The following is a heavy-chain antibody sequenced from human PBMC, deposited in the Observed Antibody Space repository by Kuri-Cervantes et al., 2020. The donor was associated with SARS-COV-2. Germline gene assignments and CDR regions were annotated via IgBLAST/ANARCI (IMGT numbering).Heavy chain of an antibody. J-gene: IGHJ4*02. V-gene: IGHV4-39*01. CDR2: IYYSGST. CDR3: ARHPPEYYSLYYFGY. D-gene: IGHD3-10*01. Sequence: SETLSLTCTVSGGSISSSSYYWGWIRQPPGKGLEWIGSIYYSGSTYYNPSLKSRVTISVDTSKNQFSLKLSSVTAADTAVYYCARHPPEYYSLYYFGYWGQGTLVTVSS. CDR1: GGSISSSSYY.